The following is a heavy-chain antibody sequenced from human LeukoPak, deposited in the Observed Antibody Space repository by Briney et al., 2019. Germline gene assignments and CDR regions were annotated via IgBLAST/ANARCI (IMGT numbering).Heavy chain of an antibody. CDR1: GGSFSGYY. Sequence: SETLSLTCAVYGGSFSGYYWSWIRQPPGKGLEWIGEINHSGSTNYNPSLKSRVTISVDTSKNQFSLKLSSVTAADSAVYYCARAARQGFTMIVVPFLYFDLWGRGTLVTVSS. V-gene: IGHV4-34*01. D-gene: IGHD3-22*01. CDR3: ARAARQGFTMIVVPFLYFDL. J-gene: IGHJ2*01. CDR2: INHSGST.